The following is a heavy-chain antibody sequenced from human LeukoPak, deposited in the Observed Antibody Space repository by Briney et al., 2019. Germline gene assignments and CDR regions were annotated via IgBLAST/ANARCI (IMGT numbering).Heavy chain of an antibody. Sequence: ASVKVSCKAFGYTFTGYWMHWVRQAPGQGPEWMGVISPSGGSTIYAQKFKGRVTLTRDMSTSTDYLELSSPRSEDTAVYYCARDNSARDEAWWFNPWGQGTLVTVSS. J-gene: IGHJ5*02. CDR3: ARDNSARDEAWWFNP. V-gene: IGHV1-46*01. CDR1: GYTFTGYW. D-gene: IGHD5-24*01. CDR2: ISPSGGST.